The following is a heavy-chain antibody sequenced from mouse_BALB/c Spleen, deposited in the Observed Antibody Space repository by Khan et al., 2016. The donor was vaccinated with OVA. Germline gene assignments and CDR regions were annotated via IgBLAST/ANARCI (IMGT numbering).Heavy chain of an antibody. CDR1: GYSITSDYA. J-gene: IGHJ3*01. Sequence: EVQLRESGPGLVKPSQSLSLTCTVTGYSITSDYAWNWIRQFPGNKLEWMGYITYSGGTSYHPSLKRRISITRDTSKNQFFLLLISVTTEDSATYYCARWFAYWGQGTLVTVS. CDR2: ITYSGGT. V-gene: IGHV3-2*02. CDR3: ARWFAY.